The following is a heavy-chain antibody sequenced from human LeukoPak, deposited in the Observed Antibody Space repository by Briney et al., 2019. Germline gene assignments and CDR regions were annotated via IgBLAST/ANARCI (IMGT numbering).Heavy chain of an antibody. Sequence: SQTLSLTCTVSGGSISSGDYYWSWIRQPPGKGLEWIGYIYYSGSTYYNPSLKSRVTISVDTSKNQFSLKLSSVTAADTAVYYCAREGIEYSSSSYAFDIWGQGTMVTVSS. J-gene: IGHJ3*02. D-gene: IGHD6-6*01. CDR2: IYYSGST. CDR1: GGSISSGDYY. CDR3: AREGIEYSSSSYAFDI. V-gene: IGHV4-30-4*01.